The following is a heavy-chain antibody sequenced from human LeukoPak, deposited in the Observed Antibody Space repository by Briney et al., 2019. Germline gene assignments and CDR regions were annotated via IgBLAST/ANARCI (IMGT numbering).Heavy chain of an antibody. J-gene: IGHJ6*02. CDR1: GGSISSYY. CDR3: ARDRIAAAGYYYYYGMDV. V-gene: IGHV4-4*07. D-gene: IGHD6-13*01. Sequence: SETLSLTCTVSGGSISSYYRSWFRQPAGKGLEWIGRTYTSGSTNYNPSLKSRVTMSVDTSKNQFSLKLSSVTAADTAVYYCARDRIAAAGYYYYYGMDVWGQGTTVTVSS. CDR2: TYTSGST.